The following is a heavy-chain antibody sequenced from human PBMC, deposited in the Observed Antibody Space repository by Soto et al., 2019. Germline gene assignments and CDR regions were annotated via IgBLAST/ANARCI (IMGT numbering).Heavy chain of an antibody. CDR3: AREHRRYSSGWYPY. CDR1: GFTFDHYG. CDR2: TWYDGGNK. J-gene: IGHJ4*02. Sequence: QVQLVESGGGVVQPGRSLRLSCAASGFTFDHYGMHWVRQAPGKGLEWVAITWYDGGNKYYADSVKGRFTISRDNSKNTVYLQMSSLRAEDTAVYYCAREHRRYSSGWYPYWGQGTLVTVSS. V-gene: IGHV3-33*01. D-gene: IGHD6-19*01.